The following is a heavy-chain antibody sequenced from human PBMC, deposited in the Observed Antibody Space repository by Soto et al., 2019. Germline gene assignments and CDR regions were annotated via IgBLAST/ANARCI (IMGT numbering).Heavy chain of an antibody. CDR2: IWYDGSNK. D-gene: IGHD3-22*01. J-gene: IGHJ4*02. CDR3: ARDRYYDSSGYYKSSYYFDY. CDR1: GFTFSSYG. V-gene: IGHV3-30*19. Sequence: QVQLVESGGGVVQPGRSLRLSCAASGFTFSSYGMHWVRQAPGKGLEWVAVIWYDGSNKYYADSVKGRFTISRDNSKNTLYLQMNSLRAEDTAVYYCARDRYYDSSGYYKSSYYFDYWGQGTLVTVSS.